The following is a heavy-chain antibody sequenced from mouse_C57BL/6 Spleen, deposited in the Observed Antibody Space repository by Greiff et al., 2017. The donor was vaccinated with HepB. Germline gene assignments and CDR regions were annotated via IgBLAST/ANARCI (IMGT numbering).Heavy chain of an antibody. CDR1: GYTFTDYN. V-gene: IGHV1-22*01. J-gene: IGHJ3*01. Sequence: EVQLQQSGPELVKPGASVKMSCKASGYTFTDYNMHWVKQSHGKSLEWIGYINPNNGGTSYNQKFKGKATLTVNKSSSTAYMELRSLTSEDSAVYYCAKERDDGYPWFAYWGQGTLVTVSA. D-gene: IGHD2-3*01. CDR2: INPNNGGT. CDR3: AKERDDGYPWFAY.